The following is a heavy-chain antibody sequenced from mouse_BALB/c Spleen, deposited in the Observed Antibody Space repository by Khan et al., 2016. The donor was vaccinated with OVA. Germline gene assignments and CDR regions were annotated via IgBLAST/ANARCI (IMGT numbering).Heavy chain of an antibody. Sequence: EVQLQESGPELMKPGASVKISCKASGYSFTTYYLHWVMQSHGESLEWLGYVNPFSGGTTYNQKFKGKATLTVDKSSSTAYMHLSNLTSEYSAVYYCTSHGYVAWFTYWGQGTLVTVSA. CDR1: GYSFTTYY. D-gene: IGHD2-2*01. J-gene: IGHJ3*01. CDR3: TSHGYVAWFTY. CDR2: VNPFSGGT. V-gene: IGHV1S135*01.